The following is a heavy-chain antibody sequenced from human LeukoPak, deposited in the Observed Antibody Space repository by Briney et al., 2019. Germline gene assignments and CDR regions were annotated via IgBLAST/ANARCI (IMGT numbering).Heavy chain of an antibody. CDR1: GGSISGYY. Sequence: SETLSLTCTVSGGSISGYYWSWIRQPAGKGLEWIGRIYTSGSTNYNPSLKSRVTISVDKSKNQFSLKLSSVTAADTAVYYCARDLSSSWPDNWFDPWGQGTLVTVSS. CDR2: IYTSGST. V-gene: IGHV4-4*07. D-gene: IGHD6-13*01. CDR3: ARDLSSSWPDNWFDP. J-gene: IGHJ5*02.